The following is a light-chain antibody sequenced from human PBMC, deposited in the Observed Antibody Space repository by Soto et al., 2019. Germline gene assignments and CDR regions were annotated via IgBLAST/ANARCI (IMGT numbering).Light chain of an antibody. V-gene: IGKV3-20*01. CDR2: GAS. J-gene: IGKJ1*01. CDR1: QNVNSNF. Sequence: EIVLTQSPGTLSFSPGERATLSCRASQNVNSNFLAWYQQKPGQAPRLLISGASNRATGIPDRFSGSGSGTDFTLTISRLEPEDFAVYYCQQYGNSPRTFGQGTKVDIK. CDR3: QQYGNSPRT.